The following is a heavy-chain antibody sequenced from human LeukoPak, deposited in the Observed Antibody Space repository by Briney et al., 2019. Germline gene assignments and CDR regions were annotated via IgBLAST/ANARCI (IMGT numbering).Heavy chain of an antibody. V-gene: IGHV3-23*01. J-gene: IGHJ4*02. CDR3: ARDKTDDFWSGYYPDY. CDR1: GFTLSSYA. Sequence: PGGSLRLSCAASGFTLSSYAMSWVRQGPGKGLEWVSAISVSGNTYHADSVKGRFTVSRDNSKNTLYLQMNSLRAEDTAVYYCARDKTDDFWSGYYPDYWGQGTLVTVSS. D-gene: IGHD3-3*01. CDR2: ISVSGNT.